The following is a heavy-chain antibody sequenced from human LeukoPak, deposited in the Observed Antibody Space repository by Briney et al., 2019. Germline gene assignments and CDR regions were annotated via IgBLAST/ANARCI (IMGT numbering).Heavy chain of an antibody. D-gene: IGHD3-3*01. J-gene: IGHJ4*02. V-gene: IGHV3-15*01. Sequence: GGSLRLSCVVSGFSFSDARMSWVRQAPGKGLEWIGRIRSKTDSETTEYAAPVKRRFSISRDDSKKTLYLQMNSLKTEDTAVYYCTTGRFPPRYWGQGTLVTVSS. CDR3: TTGRFPPRY. CDR1: GFSFSDAR. CDR2: IRSKTDSETT.